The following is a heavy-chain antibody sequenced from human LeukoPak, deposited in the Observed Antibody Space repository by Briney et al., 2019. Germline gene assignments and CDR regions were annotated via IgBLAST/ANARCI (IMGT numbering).Heavy chain of an antibody. D-gene: IGHD5-12*01. Sequence: GGSLRLSCAASGFTFRSYWMSWVRQAPGMGLEWVAHIKQDGSEKYYVDSVKGRFTISRDNAKNSLYLQVNSPRAEDTAVYYCASEQWLRFFYFDYWGQGTLVTVSS. CDR1: GFTFRSYW. J-gene: IGHJ4*02. CDR2: IKQDGSEK. V-gene: IGHV3-7*01. CDR3: ASEQWLRFFYFDY.